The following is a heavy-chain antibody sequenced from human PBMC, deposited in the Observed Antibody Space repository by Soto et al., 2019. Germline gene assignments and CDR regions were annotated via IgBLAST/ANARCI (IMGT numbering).Heavy chain of an antibody. CDR2: ISYDGKNE. D-gene: IGHD6-19*01. CDR3: AREREYSSGEVHY. CDR1: GFTFSNFA. J-gene: IGHJ4*02. V-gene: IGHV3-30*04. Sequence: PGGSLRLSCAASGFTFSNFAMHWVRQAPGKGLEWVAVISYDGKNEYYADSVRGRCTISRDNSKNTLYLQMNSLRTEDTAVYYCAREREYSSGEVHYWGQGTLVTVSS.